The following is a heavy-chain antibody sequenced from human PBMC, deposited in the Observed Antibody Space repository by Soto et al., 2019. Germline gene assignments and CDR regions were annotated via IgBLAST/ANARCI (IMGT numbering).Heavy chain of an antibody. CDR2: IYSGGST. Sequence: GGSLRLSCAASGFTVSSNYMSWVRQAPGKGLEWVSVIYSGGSTYYADSVRGRFTISRDNSKNTLYLQMKSLRAEDTAVYYCARDPPATRHGMDVWGQGTRVTVSS. CDR1: GFTVSSNY. V-gene: IGHV3-53*01. CDR3: ARDPPATRHGMDV. J-gene: IGHJ6*02.